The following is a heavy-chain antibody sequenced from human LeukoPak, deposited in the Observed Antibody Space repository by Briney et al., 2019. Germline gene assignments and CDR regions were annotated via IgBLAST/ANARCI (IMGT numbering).Heavy chain of an antibody. CDR2: IYYTGST. V-gene: IGHV4-39*02. CDR1: GGSINSSSYY. CDR3: AKDKTTVTPRGLDI. D-gene: IGHD4-17*01. Sequence: SEPLSLTCTVSGGSINSSSYYWGWIRQPPGKGLEWIGTIYYTGSTYYNPSLESRVFMSADTSNNQCSLKLNSVTAADTAVYYCAKDKTTVTPRGLDIWGQGTMVTVSS. J-gene: IGHJ3*02.